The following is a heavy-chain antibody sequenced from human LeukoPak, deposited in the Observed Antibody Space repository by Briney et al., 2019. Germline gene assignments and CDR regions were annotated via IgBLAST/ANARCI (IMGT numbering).Heavy chain of an antibody. J-gene: IGHJ3*02. CDR3: ARPVRGGAFDI. CDR1: GGSISSSSYY. CDR2: IYYSGST. V-gene: IGHV4-39*01. Sequence: PSETLSLTCTVSGGSISSSSYYWGWIRQHPGKGLEWIGSIYYSGSTYYNPSLKSRVTISVDTSKNQFSLKLSSVTAADTAVYYCARPVRGGAFDIWGQGTMVTVSS.